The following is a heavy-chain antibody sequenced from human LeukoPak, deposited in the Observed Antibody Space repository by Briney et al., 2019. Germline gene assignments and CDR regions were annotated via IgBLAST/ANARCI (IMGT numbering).Heavy chain of an antibody. Sequence: TGGTLRLSCAASGFTFSSYGMAWVRQAPGKGLEWVSAISGSGGSTYYADSVKGRFIISRDASKNTLYLQMNSLRAEDTALYYCATTMIRGVIGAFDIWGQGTMVTVSS. J-gene: IGHJ3*02. D-gene: IGHD3-10*01. CDR3: ATTMIRGVIGAFDI. V-gene: IGHV3-23*01. CDR1: GFTFSSYG. CDR2: ISGSGGST.